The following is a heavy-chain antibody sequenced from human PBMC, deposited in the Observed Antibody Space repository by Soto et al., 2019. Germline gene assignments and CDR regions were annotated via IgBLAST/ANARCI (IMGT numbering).Heavy chain of an antibody. CDR3: ARDDYGGNPVVI. D-gene: IGHD4-17*01. CDR1: GGTFSSYA. Sequence: SVKVSCKASGGTFSSYAISWVRQAPGQGLEWMGGIIPIFGTANYAQKFQGRVTITADESTSTAYMELSSLRSEDTAVYYCARDDYGGNPVVIWGQGTMVTVSS. CDR2: IIPIFGTA. J-gene: IGHJ3*02. V-gene: IGHV1-69*13.